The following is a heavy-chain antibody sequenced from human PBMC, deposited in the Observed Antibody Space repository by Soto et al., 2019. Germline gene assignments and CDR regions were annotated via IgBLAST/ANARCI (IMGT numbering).Heavy chain of an antibody. CDR1: GGTFNNYA. J-gene: IGHJ4*02. CDR3: VRVAISSSSSY. V-gene: IGHV1-69*12. Sequence: QVQLVQSGADVKEHGSSVKVSCKASGGTFNNYAISWVRQAPGQGLEWVGGIIPIFGTADYAQKFQGRVTITADESTSTAYMELSSLRSEDTAVYYCVRVAISSSSSYWGQGTLVTVSS. CDR2: IIPIFGTA. D-gene: IGHD6-6*01.